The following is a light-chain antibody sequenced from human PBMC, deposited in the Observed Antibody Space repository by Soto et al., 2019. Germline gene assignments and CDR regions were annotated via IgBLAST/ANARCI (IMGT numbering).Light chain of an antibody. CDR1: QSVTSK. CDR2: AAS. J-gene: IGKJ1*01. CDR3: QQYNDWTPIT. Sequence: IVMTQSPATLSVSPGERATLSCRASQSVTSKLAWYHQKPGQGPRLLIYAASTRATDVPDRFTGSGSGTEFTLLISSLQSEDFGVYYCQQYNDWTPITFGQGTKLEI. V-gene: IGKV3-15*01.